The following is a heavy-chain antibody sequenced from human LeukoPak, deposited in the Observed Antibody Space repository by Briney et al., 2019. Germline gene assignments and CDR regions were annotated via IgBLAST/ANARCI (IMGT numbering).Heavy chain of an antibody. J-gene: IGHJ5*02. CDR3: ARGRGYCSSTSCYLGSWFDP. V-gene: IGHV4-30-4*01. Sequence: PSQTLSLTCTVSGGSISSGDYYWSWIRQPPGKGLEWIGYIYYSGSTYYNPSLKSRVTISVDTSKNQFSLKLSSVTAADTAVYYCARGRGYCSSTSCYLGSWFDPWGQGTLVTVSS. CDR1: GGSISSGDYY. D-gene: IGHD2-2*01. CDR2: IYYSGST.